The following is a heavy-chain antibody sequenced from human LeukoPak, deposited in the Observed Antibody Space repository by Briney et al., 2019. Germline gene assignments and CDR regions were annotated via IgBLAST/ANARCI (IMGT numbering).Heavy chain of an antibody. CDR2: IYYSGST. CDR3: ARDRVYQPAPRPPLAY. V-gene: IGHV4-39*07. CDR1: GGSISSSSYY. D-gene: IGHD6-13*01. J-gene: IGHJ4*02. Sequence: SETLSLTCTVSGGSISSSSYYWGWIRQPPGKGLEWIGSIYYSGSTYYNPSLKSRVTISVDTSKNQFSLKLSSVTAADTAAYYCARDRVYQPAPRPPLAYWGQGTLVTVSS.